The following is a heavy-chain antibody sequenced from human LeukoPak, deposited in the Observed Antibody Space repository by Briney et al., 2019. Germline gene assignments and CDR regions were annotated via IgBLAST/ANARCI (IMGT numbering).Heavy chain of an antibody. J-gene: IGHJ4*02. V-gene: IGHV3-23*01. CDR3: AKDVSSGGAAADY. CDR1: GFTFNNYA. Sequence: PGGSLRLSCAASGFTFNNYAMSWVRQAPGKGLEWVSGISDSGGRTYYADSVRGRFTISRDNSNNTLQLQMNSLRAEDTAVYYCAKDVSSGGAAADYWGQGTRVTVSP. D-gene: IGHD2-21*01. CDR2: ISDSGGRT.